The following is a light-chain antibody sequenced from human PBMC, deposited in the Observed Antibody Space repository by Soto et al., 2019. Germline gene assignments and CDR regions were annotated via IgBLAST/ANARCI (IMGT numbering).Light chain of an antibody. CDR3: QQRSYWPS. Sequence: IVLTQSPATLSLSPGERATLSCRASQSVSSYLAWYQHKPGQAPRLLIYDASNSATGIPARFSGSGSGTDFTLTISLLEPDDFSLYYCQQRSYWPSFGQGTRLEIK. V-gene: IGKV3-11*01. J-gene: IGKJ5*01. CDR1: QSVSSY. CDR2: DAS.